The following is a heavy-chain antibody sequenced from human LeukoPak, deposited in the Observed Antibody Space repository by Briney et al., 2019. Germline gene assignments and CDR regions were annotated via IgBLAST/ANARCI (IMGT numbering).Heavy chain of an antibody. CDR2: IYPGDSDT. J-gene: IGHJ4*02. D-gene: IGHD2-15*01. CDR3: ARNLKSGRVDY. V-gene: IGHV5-51*01. Sequence: GXXLKISCKGSGYSFTSYWIGWVRQLPGKGLEWMGIIYPGDSDTRYSPSFQGRVTISADKSISTAYLQWSSLKASDTAMYYCARNLKSGRVDYWGQGTLVTVSS. CDR1: GYSFTSYW.